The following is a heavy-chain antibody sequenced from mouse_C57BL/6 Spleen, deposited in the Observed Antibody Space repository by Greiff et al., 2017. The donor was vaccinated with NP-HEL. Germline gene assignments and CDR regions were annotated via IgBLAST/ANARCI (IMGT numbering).Heavy chain of an antibody. CDR2: IDPSDSYT. D-gene: IGHD2-3*01. CDR1: GYTFTSYW. J-gene: IGHJ1*03. V-gene: IGHV1-59*01. CDR3: ARIDGYLWYFDV. Sequence: VQLQQPGAELVRPGTSVKLSCKASGYTFTSYWMHWVKQRPGQGLEWIGVIDPSDSYTNYNQKFKGKATLTVDTSSSTAYMQLSSLTSEDSAVYYCARIDGYLWYFDVWGTGTTVTVSS.